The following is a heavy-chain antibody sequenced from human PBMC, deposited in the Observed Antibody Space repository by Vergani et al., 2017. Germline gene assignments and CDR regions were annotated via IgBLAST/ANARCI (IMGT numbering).Heavy chain of an antibody. CDR2: INPSGGST. Sequence: QVQLVQSGAEVKKPGASVKVSCKASGYTFTSYYMHWVRQAPGQGLEWMGIINPSGGSTSYAQKFQGRVTMTRDTSTSTVYMELSSLRSEDTAVYYCTRAVGWVGGDYWGQGTLVTVSS. D-gene: IGHD2-15*01. V-gene: IGHV1-46*03. CDR3: TRAVGWVGGDY. J-gene: IGHJ4*02. CDR1: GYTFTSYY.